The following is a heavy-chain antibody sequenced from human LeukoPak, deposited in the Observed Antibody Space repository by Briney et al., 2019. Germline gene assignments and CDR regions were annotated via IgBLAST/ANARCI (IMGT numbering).Heavy chain of an antibody. J-gene: IGHJ6*02. CDR3: AKDSYYYDSSGYYRGYYGMDV. Sequence: QPGGSLRLSCAASGFTFSSYGMHWVRQAPGKGLEWVAVISYDGSNKYYADSVKGRFTISRDNSKNTLYLQMNSLRAEDTAVYHCAKDSYYYDSSGYYRGYYGMDVWGQGTTVTVSS. D-gene: IGHD3-22*01. CDR1: GFTFSSYG. CDR2: ISYDGSNK. V-gene: IGHV3-30*18.